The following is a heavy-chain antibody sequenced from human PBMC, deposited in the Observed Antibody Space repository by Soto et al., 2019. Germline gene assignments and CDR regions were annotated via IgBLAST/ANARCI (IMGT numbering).Heavy chain of an antibody. Sequence: ASVKVSCKASGYTFTGYYMHWVRQAPGQGLEWMGWINPNSGGTNYAQKFQGWVTMTRDTSISAAYMELSRLRSDDTAVYYCARGSRLGYDSSGYYFVVAEYFQHWGQGTLVTVSS. CDR1: GYTFTGYY. V-gene: IGHV1-2*04. D-gene: IGHD3-22*01. CDR3: ARGSRLGYDSSGYYFVVAEYFQH. J-gene: IGHJ1*01. CDR2: INPNSGGT.